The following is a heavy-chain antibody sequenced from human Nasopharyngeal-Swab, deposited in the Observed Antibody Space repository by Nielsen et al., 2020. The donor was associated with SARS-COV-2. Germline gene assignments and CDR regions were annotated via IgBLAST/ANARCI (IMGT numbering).Heavy chain of an antibody. CDR2: INHSGST. J-gene: IGHJ4*02. CDR1: GGSFSDYY. CDR3: ARVRYSSGWYLNRYFDY. Sequence: SETLSLTCAVYGGSFSDYYWSWIRQPPGKGLEWIGEINHSGSTNYNPSLKSRVTISVDTSKNQFSLKLSSVTAADTAVYYCARVRYSSGWYLNRYFDYWGQGTLVTVSS. V-gene: IGHV4-34*01. D-gene: IGHD6-19*01.